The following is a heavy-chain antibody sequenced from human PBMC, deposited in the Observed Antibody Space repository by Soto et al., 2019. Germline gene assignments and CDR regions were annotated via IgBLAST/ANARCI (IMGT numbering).Heavy chain of an antibody. Sequence: ASVKVSCKASGYTFTSYGISWVRQAPGQGLEWMGWISAYNGNTNYAQKLQGRVTMTTDTSTSTAYMELRSLRSDDTAVYYCARRGALLVLGVHIYYYYGMDVRGQGTTVTVSS. D-gene: IGHD3-10*01. CDR2: ISAYNGNT. CDR1: GYTFTSYG. CDR3: ARRGALLVLGVHIYYYYGMDV. J-gene: IGHJ6*02. V-gene: IGHV1-18*01.